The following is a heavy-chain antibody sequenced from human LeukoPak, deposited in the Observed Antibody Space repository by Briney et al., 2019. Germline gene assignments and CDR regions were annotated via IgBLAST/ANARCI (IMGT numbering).Heavy chain of an antibody. Sequence: PSQTLSLTCTVSGGSISSGDYYWSWIRQPPGKGLEWIGYIYYSGSTNYNPSLKSRVTISVDTSKNQFSLKLSSVTAADTAVYYCAREVAVAGVDAFDIWGQGTMVTVSS. CDR3: AREVAVAGVDAFDI. J-gene: IGHJ3*02. D-gene: IGHD6-19*01. CDR2: IYYSGST. V-gene: IGHV4-61*08. CDR1: GGSISSGDYY.